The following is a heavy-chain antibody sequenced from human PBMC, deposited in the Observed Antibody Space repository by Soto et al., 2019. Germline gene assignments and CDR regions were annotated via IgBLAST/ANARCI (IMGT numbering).Heavy chain of an antibody. CDR2: VIPVLGTT. V-gene: IGHV1-69*08. Sequence: QVQLVQSGAEVKKPGSSVKVSCRASGDTFSSYAVNWVRQAPGRGLEWMGRVIPVLGTTDYAQKFRGRVTMTADKSRTTVYMELSSLRSDDTAVYYCARRRYCGYDSYNKHYYGMDVWCPGTTVTVAS. CDR3: ARRRYCGYDSYNKHYYGMDV. CDR1: GDTFSSYA. D-gene: IGHD2-21*02. J-gene: IGHJ6*02.